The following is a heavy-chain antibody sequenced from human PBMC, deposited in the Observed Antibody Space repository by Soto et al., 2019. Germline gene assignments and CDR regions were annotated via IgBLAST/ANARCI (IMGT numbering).Heavy chain of an antibody. CDR3: ARGKVTTFFEGAFDI. J-gene: IGHJ3*02. Sequence: PGGSLRLSCAASGFTFSSYAMSWVRQAPGKGLEWVSYISSSGSTIYYADSVKGRFTISRDNAKNSLYLQMNSLRAEDTAVYYCARGKVTTFFEGAFDIWGQGTMVTVSS. D-gene: IGHD4-4*01. V-gene: IGHV3-48*04. CDR1: GFTFSSYA. CDR2: ISSSGSTI.